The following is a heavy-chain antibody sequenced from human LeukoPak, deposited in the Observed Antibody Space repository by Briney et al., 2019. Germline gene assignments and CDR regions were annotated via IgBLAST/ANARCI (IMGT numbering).Heavy chain of an antibody. CDR2: ISGSGGST. V-gene: IGHV3-23*01. J-gene: IGHJ5*02. Sequence: GGSLRLSCAASGFTFSSYAMNWVRQAPGKGLEWVSSISGSGGSTYYADSVKGRFTISRDNSKNTLYLQMNSLRAEDTAVYYCAKHKSPGSSWFDPWGQGTLVTVSS. CDR1: GFTFSSYA. D-gene: IGHD3-10*01. CDR3: AKHKSPGSSWFDP.